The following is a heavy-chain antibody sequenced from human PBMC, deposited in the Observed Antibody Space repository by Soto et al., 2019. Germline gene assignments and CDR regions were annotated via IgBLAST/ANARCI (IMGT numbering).Heavy chain of an antibody. CDR2: IYHSGST. CDR3: ASSYCISTSCSPYYGMDV. D-gene: IGHD2-2*01. CDR1: GDSISSSKW. Sequence: SETLSLTCAVSGDSISSSKWWSWVRQPPGKGLEWIGEIYHSGSTNYNPSLKSRVIISVDKSKNQFSLKLSSVTDADTAVYYCASSYCISTSCSPYYGMDVWGQGTTVTVSS. V-gene: IGHV4-4*02. J-gene: IGHJ6*02.